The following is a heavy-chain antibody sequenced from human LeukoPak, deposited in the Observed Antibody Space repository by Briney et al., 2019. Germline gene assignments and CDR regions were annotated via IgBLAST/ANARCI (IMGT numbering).Heavy chain of an antibody. CDR1: GFTFSTYS. J-gene: IGHJ4*02. Sequence: GGSLRLSCAASGFTFSTYSMHWVRQAPGKGGEWVAFISDDGSRQHYADSVKGRFTIPRDNSKNTLNLQMNSLRAEDTAVYYCVKDRTGTYTLDYWGQGTLVTVSS. CDR3: VKDRTGTYTLDY. D-gene: IGHD3-10*01. CDR2: ISDDGSRQ. V-gene: IGHV3-30*18.